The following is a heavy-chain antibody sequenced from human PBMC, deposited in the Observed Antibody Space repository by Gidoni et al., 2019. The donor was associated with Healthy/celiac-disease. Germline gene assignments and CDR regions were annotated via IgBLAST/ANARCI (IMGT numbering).Heavy chain of an antibody. CDR2: ISAYNGNT. D-gene: IGHD3-10*01. CDR1: GYTFTSYG. V-gene: IGHV1-18*01. J-gene: IGHJ6*03. Sequence: QVQLVQSGAEVKKPGASVKVSCKASGYTFTSYGISWVRQAPGQGLEWMGWISAYNGNTNYAQKLQGRVTMTTDTSTSTAYMELRSLRSDDTAVYYWARVVRLWFGEPPFVYYYYMDVWGKGTTVTVSS. CDR3: ARVVRLWFGEPPFVYYYYMDV.